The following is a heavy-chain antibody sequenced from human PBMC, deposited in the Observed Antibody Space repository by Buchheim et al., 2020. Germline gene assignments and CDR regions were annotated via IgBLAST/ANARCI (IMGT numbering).Heavy chain of an antibody. V-gene: IGHV3-23*01. CDR3: AKQGWLFLYYFDY. CDR1: GFTFSSYA. CDR2: ISGSGGST. D-gene: IGHD3-22*01. Sequence: EVQLLESGGGLVQPGGSLRLSCAASGFTFSSYAMSWVRQAPGKGLEWVSAISGSGGSTYYADSVPRRFTISSGSSNHTLYLQMNSLRAEDTAVYYCAKQGWLFLYYFDYWGQGTL. J-gene: IGHJ4*02.